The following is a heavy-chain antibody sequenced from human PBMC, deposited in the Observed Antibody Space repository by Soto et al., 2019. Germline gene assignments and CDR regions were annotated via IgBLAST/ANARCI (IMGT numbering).Heavy chain of an antibody. V-gene: IGHV4-31*03. CDR2: IYYSGST. CDR1: GGSISSGSYY. CDR3: ARGRPYYYDSSASGGMDV. Sequence: SETLSLTCTVSGGSISSGSYYWSWIRQHPGKGLEWIGYIYYSGSTYYNPSLKSRVTISVDTSKNQFSLKLSSVTAADTAVYYCARGRPYYYDSSASGGMDVWGQGTTVTVSS. J-gene: IGHJ6*02. D-gene: IGHD3-22*01.